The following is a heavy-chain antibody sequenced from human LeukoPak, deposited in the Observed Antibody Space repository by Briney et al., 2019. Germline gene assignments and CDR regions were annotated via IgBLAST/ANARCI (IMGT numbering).Heavy chain of an antibody. Sequence: GGSLRLSCAASGFTFSSYWMSWVRQAPGKGLEWVANIKEDGSEKKYVDSLKGRLTISRDNAQNPLYLEMNSLRAEDTAVYYCARYWNGGNYDYWGQGTLVTVSS. V-gene: IGHV3-7*04. CDR3: ARYWNGGNYDY. D-gene: IGHD1-1*01. CDR2: IKEDGSEK. CDR1: GFTFSSYW. J-gene: IGHJ4*02.